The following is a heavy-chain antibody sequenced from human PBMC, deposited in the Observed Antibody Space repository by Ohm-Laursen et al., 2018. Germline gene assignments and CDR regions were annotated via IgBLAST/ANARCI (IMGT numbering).Heavy chain of an antibody. J-gene: IGHJ4*02. CDR2: IYYSGST. V-gene: IGHV4-31*03. D-gene: IGHD5-24*01. Sequence: SETLSLTCTVSGGSISSGGYYWSWIRQHPGKGLEWIGYIYYSGSTYYNPSLKSRVTTSVDTSKNQFSLKLSSVTAADTAVYYCARVGREMATIDYWGQGTLVTVSS. CDR1: GGSISSGGYY. CDR3: ARVGREMATIDY.